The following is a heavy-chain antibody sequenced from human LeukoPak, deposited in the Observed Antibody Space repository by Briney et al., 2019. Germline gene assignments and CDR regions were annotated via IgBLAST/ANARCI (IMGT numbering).Heavy chain of an antibody. CDR3: TICAGGSCYSTH. CDR2: IKSETDSGTT. D-gene: IGHD2-15*01. J-gene: IGHJ4*02. Sequence: PGGSLRLSCAASGFTFTTYWMHWVRQAPGKGLEWVGLIKSETDSGTTGYAGPVKDRFRISRDDSASTVFLQMNSLKTEDTGVYYCTICAGGSCYSTHWGQGAPVIVSS. CDR1: GFTFTTYW. V-gene: IGHV3-15*07.